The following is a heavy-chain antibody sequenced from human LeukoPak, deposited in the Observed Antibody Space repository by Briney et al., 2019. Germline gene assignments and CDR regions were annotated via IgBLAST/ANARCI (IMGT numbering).Heavy chain of an antibody. CDR3: TRVEETATTAAIIRKYSYYYYYMDV. V-gene: IGHV3-7*01. CDR2: IKQDGSEK. CDR1: GFTFSSYW. D-gene: IGHD4-11*01. J-gene: IGHJ6*03. Sequence: TGGSLRLSCAASGFTFSSYWMSWVRQAPGKWLEWVANIKQDGSEKYYVDSVKGRFTISRDNAKNSLYLQMSSLRAEDTAVYYCTRVEETATTAAIIRKYSYYYYYMDVWGKGNTVTVSS.